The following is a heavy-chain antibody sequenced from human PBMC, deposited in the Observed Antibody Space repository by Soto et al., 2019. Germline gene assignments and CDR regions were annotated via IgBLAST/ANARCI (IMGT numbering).Heavy chain of an antibody. V-gene: IGHV3-49*04. D-gene: IGHD6-6*01. CDR1: GFTFGDYA. J-gene: IGHJ4*02. CDR2: IRSKAYGGTT. CDR3: TRVRDSSSSAYYFDY. Sequence: GGSLRLSCTASGFTFGDYAMSWVRQAPGKGLEWEGFIRSKAYGGTTEYAASVKGRFTISRDDSKSIAYLQMNSLKTEDTAVYYCTRVRDSSSSAYYFDYWGQGTLVTVSS.